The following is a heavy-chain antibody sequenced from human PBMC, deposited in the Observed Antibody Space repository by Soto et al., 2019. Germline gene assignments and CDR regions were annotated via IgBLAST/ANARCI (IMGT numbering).Heavy chain of an antibody. CDR1: GFTFAAYA. D-gene: IGHD2-21*02. J-gene: IGHJ4*02. CDR3: AFKGTAHPYY. CDR2: ISGSGDTT. V-gene: IGHV3-23*01. Sequence: GGSLRLSCAGSGFTFAAYAMSWVRQAPGKGLEWVSSISGSGDTTYYADSVNGRFTISRDNSQRTLSLQMNSLRAEDTALYYCAFKGTAHPYYWRQGTLVTVSS.